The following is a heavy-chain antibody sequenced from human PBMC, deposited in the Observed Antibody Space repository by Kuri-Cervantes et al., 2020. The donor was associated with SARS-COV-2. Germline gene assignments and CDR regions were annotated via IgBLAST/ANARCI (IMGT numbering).Heavy chain of an antibody. J-gene: IGHJ4*02. Sequence: APVKVSCKASGYTFTGYYMHWVRQAPGQGLEWMGWINPNSGGTNYAQKFQGRVTMTRDTSISTAYMELSSLTSEDTAVYYCVVGFFSSRKWDYWGQGTLVTVSS. V-gene: IGHV1-2*02. CDR3: VVGFFSSRKWDY. CDR1: GYTFTGYY. CDR2: INPNSGGT. D-gene: IGHD2-15*01.